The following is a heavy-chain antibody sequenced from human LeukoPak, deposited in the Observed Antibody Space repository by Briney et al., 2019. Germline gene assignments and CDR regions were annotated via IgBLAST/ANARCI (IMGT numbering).Heavy chain of an antibody. CDR1: GFTVSSYD. CDR2: IGAAGEM. Sequence: GGSLRLSCAASGFTVSSYDMHWVRQATGKGLEWVSTIGAAGEMFYPDSVKGRFTISRDDAKNSMYLQMNSLRAGDTAVYYCVRRLRGWSSGFDYWGQGILVTVSS. D-gene: IGHD6-19*01. V-gene: IGHV3-13*04. J-gene: IGHJ4*02. CDR3: VRRLRGWSSGFDY.